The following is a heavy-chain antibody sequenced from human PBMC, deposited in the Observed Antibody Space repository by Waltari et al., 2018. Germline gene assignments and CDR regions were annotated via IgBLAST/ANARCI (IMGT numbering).Heavy chain of an antibody. V-gene: IGHV4-34*01. CDR1: GGSFSGYY. D-gene: IGHD6-13*01. CDR3: ARGPLRYSSSWRNYWYFDL. J-gene: IGHJ2*01. CDR2: INHRGST. Sequence: QVQLQQWGAGLLKPSETLSLTCAVYGGSFSGYYWSWIRQPPGKGLEWIGEINHRGSTNYNPSLKSRVNISVDTSKNQFALKLSSVTAADTAVYYCARGPLRYSSSWRNYWYFDLWGRGTLVTVSS.